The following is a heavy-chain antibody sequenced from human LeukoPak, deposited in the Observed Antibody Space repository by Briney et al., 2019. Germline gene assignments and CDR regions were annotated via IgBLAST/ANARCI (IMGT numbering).Heavy chain of an antibody. J-gene: IGHJ3*02. CDR2: INPNSGGT. Sequence: ASVKDSCKASGYTFTGYYMHWVRQAPGQGLEWMGWINPNSGGTNYAQKFQGRVTMTRDTSISTAYMELSRLRSDDTAVYYCAREMDYYDSSGYLPRDAFDIWGQGTLVTVSS. CDR1: GYTFTGYY. V-gene: IGHV1-2*02. CDR3: AREMDYYDSSGYLPRDAFDI. D-gene: IGHD3-22*01.